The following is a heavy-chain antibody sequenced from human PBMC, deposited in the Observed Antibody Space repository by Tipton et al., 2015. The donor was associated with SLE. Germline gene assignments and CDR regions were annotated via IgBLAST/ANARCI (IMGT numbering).Heavy chain of an antibody. CDR2: IYHSGST. Sequence: LRLSCTVSGGSISSGGYYWSWIRQHPGKGLEWIGSIYHSGSTYYNPSLKSRVTISVDTSKNQFSLKLSSVTAADTAVYYCARLAVAGMWYYFDFWGQGAPVTVSS. D-gene: IGHD6-19*01. V-gene: IGHV4-39*07. CDR1: GGSISSGGYY. J-gene: IGHJ4*02. CDR3: ARLAVAGMWYYFDF.